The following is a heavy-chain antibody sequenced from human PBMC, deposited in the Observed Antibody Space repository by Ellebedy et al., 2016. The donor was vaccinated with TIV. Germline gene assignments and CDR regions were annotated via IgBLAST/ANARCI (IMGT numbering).Heavy chain of an antibody. J-gene: IGHJ3*01. CDR3: ARDRVGVGTAFDV. Sequence: GESLKISCVASGFTFDSYAMHWVRQEPGKGLERVAVISHAGSSQYYADSVKGRFTVSRDNSMTTVYLKMKILRAEDTALYYCARDRVGVGTAFDVWGQGTMVTVSS. CDR2: ISHAGSSQ. D-gene: IGHD1-26*01. V-gene: IGHV3-30-3*01. CDR1: GFTFDSYA.